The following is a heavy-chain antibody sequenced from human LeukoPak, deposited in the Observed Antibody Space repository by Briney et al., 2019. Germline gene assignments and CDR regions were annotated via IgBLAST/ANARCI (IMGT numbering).Heavy chain of an antibody. CDR3: AKDRAIVEATTFDY. D-gene: IGHD1-26*01. CDR2: ISGSGGST. CDR1: GFTFSSYA. V-gene: IGHV3-23*01. J-gene: IGHJ4*02. Sequence: GGSLRLSCAASGFTFSSYAMSWVRQAPGKGLEWVSAISGSGGSTYYADSVKGRFTISRDNSKNTLYLQMNSLRAEDTAVYYWAKDRAIVEATTFDYWGQETLVTVSS.